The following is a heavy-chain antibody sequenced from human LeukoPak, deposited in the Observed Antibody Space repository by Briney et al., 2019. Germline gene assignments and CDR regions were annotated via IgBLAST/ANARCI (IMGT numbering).Heavy chain of an antibody. J-gene: IGHJ4*02. D-gene: IGHD4-23*01. Sequence: GGSLRLSCAASGFTFIDYAISWVRQAPGKGLEWVSTISGSGDRTYYADSVKGRFTISRDNSKNTLFLQMNSLRAEDTALYYCAKDFFRDYGGNSVSFDYWGQGTLVSVSS. CDR2: ISGSGDRT. CDR3: AKDFFRDYGGNSVSFDY. CDR1: GFTFIDYA. V-gene: IGHV3-23*01.